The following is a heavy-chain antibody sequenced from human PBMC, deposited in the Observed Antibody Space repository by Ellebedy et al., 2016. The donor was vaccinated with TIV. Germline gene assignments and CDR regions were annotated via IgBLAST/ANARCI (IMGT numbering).Heavy chain of an antibody. CDR3: ARGGRSIFGASFPNWFDP. J-gene: IGHJ5*02. D-gene: IGHD3-3*01. CDR2: VFQSGST. V-gene: IGHV4-30-2*01. Sequence: MPSETLSLTCAVSGGSISSGGYSWSWIRQPPGKGLEWIGYVFQSGSTYSNPSLKSRVTISVDRSKNHFSLKLNSVPAADTAVYYCARGGRSIFGASFPNWFDPWGQGTLVTVSS. CDR1: GGSISSGGYS.